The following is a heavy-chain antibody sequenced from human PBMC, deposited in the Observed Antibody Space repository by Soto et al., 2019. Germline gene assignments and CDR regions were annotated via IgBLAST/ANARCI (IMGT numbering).Heavy chain of an antibody. J-gene: IGHJ6*02. CDR3: ARDRRVRGVTNIYYYYGMDV. Sequence: SETLSLTCTVSGGSISSYYWSWIRQPPGKGLEWIGYIYYSGSTNYNPSLKSRVTISVDTSKNQFSLKLSSVTAADTAVYYCARDRRVRGVTNIYYYYGMDVWGQGTTVTVSS. D-gene: IGHD3-10*01. CDR1: GGSISSYY. CDR2: IYYSGST. V-gene: IGHV4-59*01.